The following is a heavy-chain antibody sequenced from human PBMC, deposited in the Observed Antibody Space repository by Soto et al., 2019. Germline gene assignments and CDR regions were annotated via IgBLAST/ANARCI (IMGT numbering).Heavy chain of an antibody. J-gene: IGHJ6*02. CDR3: AHSLTAAVGGDYYYYYGMDV. V-gene: IGHV2-5*02. Sequence: QITLKESGPTLVKPTQTLTLTCTFSGFSLSTSGVGVGWIRQPPGKALEWLELIYWDDDKRYSPSLKSRLTITKDTSKNQVVLTMTNMDPVDTATYYCAHSLTAAVGGDYYYYYGMDVWGQGTTVTVSS. CDR1: GFSLSTSGVG. CDR2: IYWDDDK. D-gene: IGHD2-2*01.